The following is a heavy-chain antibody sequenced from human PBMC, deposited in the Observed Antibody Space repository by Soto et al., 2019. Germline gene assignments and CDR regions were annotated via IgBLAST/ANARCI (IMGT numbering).Heavy chain of an antibody. D-gene: IGHD1-26*01. CDR3: ARQRWAKVYYFDY. CDR1: GGSISSSSYY. V-gene: IGHV4-39*01. J-gene: IGHJ4*02. CDR2: IYYSGST. Sequence: SETLSLTCTVSGGSISSSSYYWGWIRQPPGKGLEWIGSIYYSGSTYYNPSLKSRVTISVDTSKNQFSLKLSSVTAADTAVYYCARQRWAKVYYFDYWGQGTLVTVSS.